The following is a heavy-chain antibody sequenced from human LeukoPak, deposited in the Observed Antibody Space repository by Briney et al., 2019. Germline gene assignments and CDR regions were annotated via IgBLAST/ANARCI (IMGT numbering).Heavy chain of an antibody. J-gene: IGHJ4*02. V-gene: IGHV1-69*13. Sequence: GASVKVSCKASGGTFSSYAISWVRQAPGQGLEWMGGIIPIFGTANYAQKFQGRVTITADESTSTAYMELSSLRSEDTAVYYCAHIVATKDADDYWGQGTLVTVSS. CDR3: AHIVATKDADDY. CDR2: IIPIFGTA. CDR1: GGTFSSYA. D-gene: IGHD5-12*01.